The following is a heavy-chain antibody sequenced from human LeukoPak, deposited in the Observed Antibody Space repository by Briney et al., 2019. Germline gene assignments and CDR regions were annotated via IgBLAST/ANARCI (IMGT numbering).Heavy chain of an antibody. CDR2: INPSGSST. CDR3: ARGGNDIWLFDY. V-gene: IGHV1-46*01. J-gene: IGHJ4*02. D-gene: IGHD3-9*01. CDR1: GYSFTSHY. Sequence: ASVKVSCKASGYSFTSHYMHWVRQAPGQGLEWLGLINPSGSSTLYAQKFQGRVTITADESTSTAYMELSSLRSEDTAVYYCARGGNDIWLFDYWGQGTLVTVSS.